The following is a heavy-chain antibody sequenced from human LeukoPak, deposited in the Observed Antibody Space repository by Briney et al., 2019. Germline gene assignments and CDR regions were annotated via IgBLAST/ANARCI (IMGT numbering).Heavy chain of an antibody. CDR2: IRSKAYGGTT. Sequence: GGSLRLSCTASGFTFGNYAMSWVRQAPGKGLEWVGFIRSKAYGGTTEYAASVKGRFTISRDDSKSIAYLQMNSLKTEDTAVYYCTREGSAIAARYFDYWGQGTLVTVSS. CDR3: TREGSAIAARYFDY. V-gene: IGHV3-49*04. D-gene: IGHD6-6*01. J-gene: IGHJ4*02. CDR1: GFTFGNYA.